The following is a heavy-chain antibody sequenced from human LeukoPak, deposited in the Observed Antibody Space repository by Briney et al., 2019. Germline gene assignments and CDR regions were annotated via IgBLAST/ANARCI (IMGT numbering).Heavy chain of an antibody. J-gene: IGHJ4*02. CDR2: IYYSGST. D-gene: IGHD3-22*01. Sequence: SETLSLTCTVSGGSISSYYWSWIRQPPGKGLEWIGYIYYSGSTNYNPTLKSPATISVDTSKNQFSLKLSSVTAADAAVYYCARDWDSSGYYDYWGQGTLVTVSS. V-gene: IGHV4-59*01. CDR3: ARDWDSSGYYDY. CDR1: GGSISSYY.